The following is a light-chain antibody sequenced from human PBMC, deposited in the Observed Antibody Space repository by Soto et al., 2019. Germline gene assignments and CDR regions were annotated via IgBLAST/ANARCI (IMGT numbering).Light chain of an antibody. CDR2: TGS. Sequence: DIQMTQCPSYVSASVGYRGTMTGRASQGIKNWLAWYQQKPGKAPNLLIYTGSSLQSGVPSRFSGSGSGTDFTLTINSLQPEDFATYYCQQAASFPITLGQGTRLEIK. CDR3: QQAASFPIT. V-gene: IGKV1-12*01. CDR1: QGIKNW. J-gene: IGKJ5*01.